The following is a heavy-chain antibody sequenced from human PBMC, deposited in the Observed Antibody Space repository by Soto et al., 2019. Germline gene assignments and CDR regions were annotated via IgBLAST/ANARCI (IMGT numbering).Heavy chain of an antibody. CDR3: ATHPPYGPLDH. J-gene: IGHJ4*02. CDR1: GGSISSSSYY. D-gene: IGHD4-17*01. V-gene: IGHV4-39*01. CDR2: IYYSENT. Sequence: SVTLSLTCTVSGGSISSSSYYWGWIRQPPGKGLEWIGSIYYSENTYYNPSLKSRVTISVDTSKNQFSLRLTSVTAADTAVYYCATHPPYGPLDHWGQGTLVTVSS.